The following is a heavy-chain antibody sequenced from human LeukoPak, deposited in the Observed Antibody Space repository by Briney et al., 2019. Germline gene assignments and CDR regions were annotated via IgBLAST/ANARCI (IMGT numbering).Heavy chain of an antibody. J-gene: IGHJ4*02. CDR2: IIPIFGTA. Sequence: SVKVSCKASGGTFSSYAISWVRQAPGQGLEWMGGIIPIFGTANYAQKFQGRVTITADKSTSTAYMELSSLRSEDTAVYYCARGRSVAAFFYFDYWGQGTLVTVSS. D-gene: IGHD6-19*01. CDR1: GGTFSSYA. CDR3: ARGRSVAAFFYFDY. V-gene: IGHV1-69*06.